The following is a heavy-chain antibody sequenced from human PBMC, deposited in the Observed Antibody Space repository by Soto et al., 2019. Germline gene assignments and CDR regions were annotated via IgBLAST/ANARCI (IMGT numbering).Heavy chain of an antibody. CDR3: ARSPGITGTRASQYAMDV. V-gene: IGHV1-69*13. CDR1: GDTFSTFA. Sequence: SVKVSCKASGDTFSTFAISWVRQAPGQGLEWMGGIIHIFGTPDYAQHFPGRVTISADESTKTAYLELSSLRPEDTAVYYCARSPGITGTRASQYAMDVWGQGTTVTVSS. D-gene: IGHD1-20*01. CDR2: IIHIFGTP. J-gene: IGHJ6*02.